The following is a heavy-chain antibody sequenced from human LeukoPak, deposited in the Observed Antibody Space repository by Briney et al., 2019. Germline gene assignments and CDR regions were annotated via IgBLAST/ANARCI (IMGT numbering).Heavy chain of an antibody. V-gene: IGHV3-7*01. D-gene: IGHD2-2*01. CDR2: IKQDGSEK. CDR1: KFTFSGYW. CDR3: ARVGWINVVVPAATPFDY. J-gene: IGHJ4*02. Sequence: PGGSPRLSCAASKFTFSGYWMNWVRQAPGKGLEWVANIKQDGSEKYYVDSVKGRFTISRDNAKNSLYLQMNSLRAADTAVYYCARVGWINVVVPAATPFDYWGQGTLVTVSS.